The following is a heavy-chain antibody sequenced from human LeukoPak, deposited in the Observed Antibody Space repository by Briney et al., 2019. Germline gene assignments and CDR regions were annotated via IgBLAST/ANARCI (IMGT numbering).Heavy chain of an antibody. CDR2: INHSGST. Sequence: SETLSLTCAVYGGSFSGYYWSWIRQPPGKGLEWIGEINHSGSTNYNPSLKSRVTISVDTSMNQFSLKLSSVTAADTAVYYCARVLKVVVVPTNWFDPWGQGTLVTVSS. V-gene: IGHV4-34*01. CDR1: GGSFSGYY. CDR3: ARVLKVVVVPTNWFDP. D-gene: IGHD2-2*01. J-gene: IGHJ5*02.